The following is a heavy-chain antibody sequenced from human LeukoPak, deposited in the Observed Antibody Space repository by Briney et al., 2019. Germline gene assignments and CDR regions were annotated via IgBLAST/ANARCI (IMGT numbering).Heavy chain of an antibody. Sequence: SETLSLTCTVSRGSIRTYYWSWMRQSPRKGGEGIGYIYDSGTTKYNPSLKSRVTISVDTSKNQFSLKLSSVTAADTAVYYCARSGGNYYDTDAFDIWGQGTMVTVSS. CDR2: IYDSGTT. CDR1: RGSIRTYY. J-gene: IGHJ3*02. V-gene: IGHV4-59*08. D-gene: IGHD1-26*01. CDR3: ARSGGNYYDTDAFDI.